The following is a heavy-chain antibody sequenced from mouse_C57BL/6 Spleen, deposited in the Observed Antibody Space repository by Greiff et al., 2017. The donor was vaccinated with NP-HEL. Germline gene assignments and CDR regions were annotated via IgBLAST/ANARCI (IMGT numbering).Heavy chain of an antibody. CDR1: GFTFTDYY. D-gene: IGHD1-1*01. V-gene: IGHV7-3*01. J-gene: IGHJ1*03. CDR3: ARYLGSYGYFDV. CDR2: IRNKANGYTT. Sequence: DVKLQESGGGLVQPGGSLSLSCAASGFTFTDYYMSWVRQPPGKALEWLGFIRNKANGYTTEYSASVKGRFTISRDNSQSILYLQMNALRAEDSATYYCARYLGSYGYFDVWGTGTTVTVSS.